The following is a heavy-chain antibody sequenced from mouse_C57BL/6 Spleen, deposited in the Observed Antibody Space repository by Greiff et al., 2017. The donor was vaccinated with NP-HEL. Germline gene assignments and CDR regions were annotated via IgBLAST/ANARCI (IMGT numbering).Heavy chain of an antibody. CDR3: AYYYVSSYWYFDV. CDR2: INPSNGGT. V-gene: IGHV1-53*01. CDR1: GYTFTSYW. J-gene: IGHJ1*03. Sequence: VQLQQSGTELVKPGASVKLSCKASGYTFTSYWMHWVKQRPGQGLEWIGNINPSNGGTNYNEKFKSKATLTVDKSSSTAYMQLSSLTSEDSAVYYCAYYYVSSYWYFDVWGTGTTVTVSS. D-gene: IGHD1-1*01.